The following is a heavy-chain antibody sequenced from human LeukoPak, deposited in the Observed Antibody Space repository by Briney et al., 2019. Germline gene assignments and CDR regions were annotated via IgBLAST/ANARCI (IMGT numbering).Heavy chain of an antibody. Sequence: GALKISCKGFWYSLSSYWDVWGGPKAGESLGGMGVIYPGDSDTRYSPSFQGQVTISADKSISTAYLQWSSLKASDTAMYYCTRPMAAVPYDAFDIWGQGTMVTVSS. D-gene: IGHD5-24*01. CDR1: WYSLSSYW. J-gene: IGHJ3*02. CDR2: IYPGDSDT. CDR3: TRPMAAVPYDAFDI. V-gene: IGHV5-51*01.